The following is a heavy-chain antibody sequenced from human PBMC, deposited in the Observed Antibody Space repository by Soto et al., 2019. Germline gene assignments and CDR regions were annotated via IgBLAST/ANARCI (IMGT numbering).Heavy chain of an antibody. V-gene: IGHV3-23*01. CDR1: GFTFSSYA. Sequence: GGSLRLSCAASGFTFSSYAMNWVRQAPGKGLEWVSGVTGSGSSTYYSDSVKGRFTISRDNSKNTLYLQMNSLRAEDTAIYYCAKILAASAIDYWGQGTRVTVSS. J-gene: IGHJ4*02. CDR2: VTGSGSST. CDR3: AKILAASAIDY. D-gene: IGHD6-13*01.